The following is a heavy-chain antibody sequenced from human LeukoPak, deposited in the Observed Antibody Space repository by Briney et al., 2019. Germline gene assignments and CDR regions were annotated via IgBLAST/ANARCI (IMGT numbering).Heavy chain of an antibody. CDR3: ARGRFPMVYAISFLFDY. V-gene: IGHV4-34*01. D-gene: IGHD2-8*01. CDR1: GGSSSGYY. CDR2: INHSGST. Sequence: SETLSLTCAVYGGSSSGYYWSWIRQPPGKGLEWIGEINHSGSTNYNPSLKSRVTISVDTSKNQFSLKLSSVTAADTAVYYCARGRFPMVYAISFLFDYWGQGTLVTVSS. J-gene: IGHJ4*02.